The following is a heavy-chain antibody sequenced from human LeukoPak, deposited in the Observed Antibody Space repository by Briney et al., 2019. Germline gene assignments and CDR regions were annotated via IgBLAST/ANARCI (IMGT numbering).Heavy chain of an antibody. V-gene: IGHV1-69*02. J-gene: IGHJ4*02. CDR1: GGTFSSYT. D-gene: IGHD3-22*01. CDR3: ARGEVTMTEAHFDY. Sequence: GVSVKVSCKASGGTFSSYTISWVRQAPGQGLEWMGRIIPILGIANYAQKFQGRVTITADKSTSTAYMELSSPRSEDTAVYYCARGEVTMTEAHFDYWGQGTLVTVSS. CDR2: IIPILGIA.